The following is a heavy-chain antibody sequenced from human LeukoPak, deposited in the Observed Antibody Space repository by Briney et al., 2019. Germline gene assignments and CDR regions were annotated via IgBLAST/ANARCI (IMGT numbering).Heavy chain of an antibody. CDR2: ISYDGSNK. V-gene: IGHV3-30*03. J-gene: IGHJ4*02. CDR3: AGGPDLTAHNDY. D-gene: IGHD1-14*01. CDR1: GFTFSSFG. Sequence: HAGGSLRLSCAASGFTFSSFGMYWVRQAPGKGLEWVAVISYDGSNKYYADSVKGRFTISRDNSKNTLYLQMNSLRAEDTAVYYCAGGPDLTAHNDYWGQGTLVTVSS.